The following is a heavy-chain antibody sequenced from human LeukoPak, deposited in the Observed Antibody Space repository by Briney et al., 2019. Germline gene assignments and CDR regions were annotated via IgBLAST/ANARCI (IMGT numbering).Heavy chain of an antibody. CDR2: VNPSSGST. CDR3: ARLGASSASDY. J-gene: IGHJ4*02. V-gene: IGHV1-8*02. CDR1: GYTFTGYY. D-gene: IGHD6-6*01. Sequence: ASVKVSCKASGYTFTGYYMHWVRQAPGQGLEWLGWVNPSSGSTGYAQKFQGRVTMARDTSVSTAYMELSSLRSEDTAVYYCARLGASSASDYWGQGTLVTVSS.